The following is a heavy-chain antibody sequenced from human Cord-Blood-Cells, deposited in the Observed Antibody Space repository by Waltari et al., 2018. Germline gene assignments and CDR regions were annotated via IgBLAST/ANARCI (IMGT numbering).Heavy chain of an antibody. D-gene: IGHD5-12*01. CDR1: GYSFTSYW. V-gene: IGHV5-51*01. Sequence: EVQLVQSGAEVKQLGESLKIACKGSGYSFTSYWIGRVRQVPGKGLGWMGIIYPGDSDTRYSPSFQGQVTISADKSIITAYLQWSSLKASDTAMYYCVRAGYSGYAFDIWGQGTMVTVSS. CDR2: IYPGDSDT. CDR3: VRAGYSGYAFDI. J-gene: IGHJ3*02.